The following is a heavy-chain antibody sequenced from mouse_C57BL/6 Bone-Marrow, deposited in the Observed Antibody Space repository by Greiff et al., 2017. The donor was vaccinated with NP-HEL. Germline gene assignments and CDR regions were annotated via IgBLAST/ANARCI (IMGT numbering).Heavy chain of an antibody. CDR2: ISSGGDSI. CDR1: GFTFSSYA. V-gene: IGHV5-9-1*02. J-gene: IGHJ2*01. CDR3: TREALDY. Sequence: EVKLVESGEGLVKPGGSLKLSCAASGFTFSSYAMSWVRQTPEKRLEWVAYISSGGDSIYYAATVKGRFPISRDNARNTLYLQMSSLKSEDTAMYYCTREALDYWGQGTTLTVSS.